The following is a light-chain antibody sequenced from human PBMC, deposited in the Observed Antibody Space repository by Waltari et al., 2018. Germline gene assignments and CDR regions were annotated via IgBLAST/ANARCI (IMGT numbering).Light chain of an antibody. CDR2: RNN. V-gene: IGLV1-47*01. CDR3: AAWDDSLSGPGV. Sequence: QSVLTQPPSASGTPGQRVAISCSGRSSHIGSALLTWYQQLPGTAPNPLVYRNNQRPSGFPDRFSGSKSGTSASLAISGLRSEDEADYYCAAWDDSLSGPGVFGGGTKLTVL. CDR1: SSHIGSAL. J-gene: IGLJ3*02.